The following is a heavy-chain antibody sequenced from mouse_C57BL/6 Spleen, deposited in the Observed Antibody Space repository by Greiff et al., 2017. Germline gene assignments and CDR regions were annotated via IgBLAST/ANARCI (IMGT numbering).Heavy chain of an antibody. CDR2: IHPNSGST. Sequence: QVQLQQPGAELVKPGASVTLSCKASGYTFTSYWMHWVKQRPEQGLEWIGMIHPNSGSTNYNEKFKSKATLTVDKSSSTAYMQLSSLTSEDSAVYYCARSDGLSPYYYAMDYWGQGTSVTVSS. CDR1: GYTFTSYW. J-gene: IGHJ4*01. V-gene: IGHV1-64*01. D-gene: IGHD2-3*01. CDR3: ARSDGLSPYYYAMDY.